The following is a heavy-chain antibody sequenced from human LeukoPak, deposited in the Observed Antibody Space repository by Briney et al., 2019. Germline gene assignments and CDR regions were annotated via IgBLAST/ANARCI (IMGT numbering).Heavy chain of an antibody. D-gene: IGHD2-8*01. J-gene: IGHJ4*02. Sequence: GGSLRLSCAASGFIFSSYAMSWVRQAPGKGLEWVSTISGSGGSTYYADSVKGRFTISRDNSKNTVYLQMNSLRAEDTAVYYCAKDPSCINYVCHGDFDYRGQGTLVTVSS. CDR1: GFIFSSYA. V-gene: IGHV3-23*01. CDR2: ISGSGGST. CDR3: AKDPSCINYVCHGDFDY.